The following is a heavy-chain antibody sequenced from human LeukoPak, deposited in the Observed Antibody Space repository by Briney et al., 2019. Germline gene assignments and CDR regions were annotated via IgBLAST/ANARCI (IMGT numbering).Heavy chain of an antibody. Sequence: SETLSLTCTVSGGSISNSDHYWSWIRQYPGKGLEWIGYVYQSGSTLYSPSLKSRVTISVDTSKNQFSLKLSSVTAADTAVYYCASGITIFGVVIIEASYGMDVWGQGTTVTVSS. D-gene: IGHD3-3*01. CDR3: ASGITIFGVVIIEASYGMDV. CDR1: GGSISNSDHY. CDR2: VYQSGST. J-gene: IGHJ6*02. V-gene: IGHV4-39*01.